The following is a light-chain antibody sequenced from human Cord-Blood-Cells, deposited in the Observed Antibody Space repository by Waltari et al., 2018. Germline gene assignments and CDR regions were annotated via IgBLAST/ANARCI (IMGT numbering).Light chain of an antibody. CDR1: QSISSY. Sequence: DIQMTQSPSSLSASAGDRVTITCRASQSISSYLNWYQQKPGKAPKLLIYAASSLQSGVPSRFSGSGSGTDFTLTISSLQPEDFATYYCQRSYSTPRTFGQGTKVEIK. CDR2: AAS. V-gene: IGKV1-39*01. CDR3: QRSYSTPRT. J-gene: IGKJ1*01.